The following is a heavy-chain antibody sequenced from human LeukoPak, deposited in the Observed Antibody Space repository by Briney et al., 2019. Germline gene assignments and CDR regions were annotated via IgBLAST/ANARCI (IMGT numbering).Heavy chain of an antibody. D-gene: IGHD1-1*01. CDR1: GFTFSSYS. CDR2: ISSAISYT. CDR3: ARVNWNDAPNLDY. V-gene: IGHV3-21*01. J-gene: IGHJ4*02. Sequence: PGGSLRLSCAASGFTFSSYSMSWVRQAPGRGLEWVSSISSAISYTYYADSVKGRFTISRDNAKNSLYLQMNSLRAEDTAVYYCARVNWNDAPNLDYWGQGTLVTVSS.